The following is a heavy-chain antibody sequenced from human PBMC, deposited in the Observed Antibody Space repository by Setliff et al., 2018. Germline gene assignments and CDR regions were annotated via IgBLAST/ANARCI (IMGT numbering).Heavy chain of an antibody. Sequence: PSETLSLTCNVSGVSISSYYWSWIRQPPGKGLESIGYIQKSGSTNYNPSLMSRVSISVDTSKNSLYLQMNSLRGEDTGVYYCARDKELRFLVAQSTINYYYVMDVWGQGTTVTVSS. J-gene: IGHJ6*02. V-gene: IGHV4-59*12. CDR3: ARDKELRFLVAQSTINYYYVMDV. CDR1: GVSISSYY. D-gene: IGHD2-21*02. CDR2: IQKSGST.